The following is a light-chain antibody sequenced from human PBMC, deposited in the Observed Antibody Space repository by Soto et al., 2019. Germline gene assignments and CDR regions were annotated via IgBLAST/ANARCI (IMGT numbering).Light chain of an antibody. V-gene: IGLV3-1*01. CDR2: QDN. Sequence: YELTQPPSVSVSPGRTASITCSGDNLGKKYVSWYQQKPGQAPVVAIYQDNKRPSGIPERISGSNSGNTATLTIGGTQAVDEADYYCQAWDSSTVLFGGGTQLNVL. CDR3: QAWDSSTVL. CDR1: NLGKKY. J-gene: IGLJ2*01.